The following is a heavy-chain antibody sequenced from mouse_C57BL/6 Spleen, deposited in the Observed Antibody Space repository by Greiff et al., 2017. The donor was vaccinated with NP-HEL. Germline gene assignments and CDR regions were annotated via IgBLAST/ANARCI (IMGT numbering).Heavy chain of an antibody. J-gene: IGHJ1*03. Sequence: VQLKESGPGLVKPSQSLSLTCSVTGYSITSGYYWNWIRQFPGNKLEWMGYISYDGSNNYNPSLKNRIPITRDTSKNQFFLKLNSVTTEDTATYYCARDEDYGHWYFDVWGTGTTVTVSS. D-gene: IGHD1-1*01. CDR2: ISYDGSN. CDR3: ARDEDYGHWYFDV. V-gene: IGHV3-6*01. CDR1: GYSITSGYY.